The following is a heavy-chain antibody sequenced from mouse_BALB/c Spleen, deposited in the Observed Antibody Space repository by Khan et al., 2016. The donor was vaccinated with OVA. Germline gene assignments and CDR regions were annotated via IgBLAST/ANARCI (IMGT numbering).Heavy chain of an antibody. J-gene: IGHJ3*01. Sequence: LEESGAELVRPGVSVKISCKGSGYTFTDFTMHWVKQSHALSLEWIGVISTSYGDATYNQKFKDKATMTVDKSSSTAYMELARLTSEDSAIYFCTRGGGGNRFAYWGQGTLVTVSA. CDR1: GYTFTDFT. CDR3: TRGGGGNRFAY. CDR2: ISTSYGDA. V-gene: IGHV1S137*01.